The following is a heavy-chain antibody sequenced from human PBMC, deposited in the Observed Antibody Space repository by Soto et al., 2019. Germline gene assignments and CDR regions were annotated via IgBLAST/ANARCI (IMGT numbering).Heavy chain of an antibody. CDR1: GGSISSSSYY. D-gene: IGHD6-6*01. CDR2: IYYSGST. Sequence: SETLSLTCTVSGGSISSSSYYWGWIRQPPGKGLEWIGSIYYSGSTYCNPSLKSRVTMTRNTSISTAYMELSSLRSEDTAVYYCARVFYSESIAARLYYYYYMDVWGKGTTVTVSS. CDR3: ARVFYSESIAARLYYYYYMDV. V-gene: IGHV4-39*07. J-gene: IGHJ6*03.